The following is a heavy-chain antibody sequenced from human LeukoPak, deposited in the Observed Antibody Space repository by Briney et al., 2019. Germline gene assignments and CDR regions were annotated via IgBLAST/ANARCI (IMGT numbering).Heavy chain of an antibody. CDR2: IRGSGGST. D-gene: IGHD5-12*01. CDR3: AKVKEGGFDSYDAFDV. CDR1: GFTFSSYA. Sequence: PGGSLRLSCAASGFTFSSYAMSWVRQAPGKGLEGVQAIRGSGGSTYYTDSVKGRFTISRDNSKNTLYLQMNSLRAEDTAVYSCAKVKEGGFDSYDAFDVWGQGTMVTVSS. J-gene: IGHJ3*01. V-gene: IGHV3-23*01.